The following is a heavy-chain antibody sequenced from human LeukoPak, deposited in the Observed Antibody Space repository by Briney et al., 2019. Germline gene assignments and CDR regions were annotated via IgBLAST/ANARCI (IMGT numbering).Heavy chain of an antibody. CDR3: AKDLVTMVRGVFDY. J-gene: IGHJ4*02. V-gene: IGHV3-23*01. D-gene: IGHD3-10*01. CDR2: IIACGSST. Sequence: AIIACGSSTYYAYSVKGRFPISTDNSTNTLYLQMNSLRAEDTAVYYCAKDLVTMVRGVFDYWGQGTLVTVSS.